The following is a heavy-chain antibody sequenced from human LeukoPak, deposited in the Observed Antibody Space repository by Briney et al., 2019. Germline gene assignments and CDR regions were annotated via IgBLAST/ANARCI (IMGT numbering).Heavy chain of an antibody. V-gene: IGHV1-46*01. Sequence: ASVNVSFKASGYTFTSNYIHWVRQAPGQGLEWMGMIYPRDGSTSYAQKFQGRVTVTRDTSTSTVHMELSGLRSEDTAVYYCARDQEGFDYWGQGTLVTVSS. CDR3: ARDQEGFDY. CDR1: GYTFTSNY. J-gene: IGHJ4*02. CDR2: IYPRDGST.